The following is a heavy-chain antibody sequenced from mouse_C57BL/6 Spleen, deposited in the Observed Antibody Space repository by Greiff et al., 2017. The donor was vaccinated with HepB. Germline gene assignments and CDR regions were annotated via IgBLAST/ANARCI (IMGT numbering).Heavy chain of an antibody. Sequence: VQLKESGAELVKPRASVKLSCTASGFNIKDYYMHWVKQRTEQGLEWIGRIDPEDGETKYAPKFQGKATITADTSSNTAYLQLSSLTSEDTAVYYCARLDITTVVEGFDYWGQGTTLTVSS. J-gene: IGHJ2*01. V-gene: IGHV14-2*01. CDR1: GFNIKDYY. D-gene: IGHD1-1*01. CDR3: ARLDITTVVEGFDY. CDR2: IDPEDGET.